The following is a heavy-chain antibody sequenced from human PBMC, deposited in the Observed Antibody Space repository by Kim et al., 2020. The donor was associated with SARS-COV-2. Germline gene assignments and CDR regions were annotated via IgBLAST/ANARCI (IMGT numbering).Heavy chain of an antibody. V-gene: IGHV3-23*01. CDR1: GFTFSSYA. D-gene: IGHD3-22*01. Sequence: GGSLRLSCAASGFTFSSYAMSWVRQAPGKGLEWVSAISGSGGSTYYADSVKGRFTISRDNSKNTLYLQMNSLRAEDTAVYYCAKDYTKGGVWYYDSSGYYGYYFDYWGQGTLVTVSS. CDR3: AKDYTKGGVWYYDSSGYYGYYFDY. CDR2: ISGSGGST. J-gene: IGHJ4*02.